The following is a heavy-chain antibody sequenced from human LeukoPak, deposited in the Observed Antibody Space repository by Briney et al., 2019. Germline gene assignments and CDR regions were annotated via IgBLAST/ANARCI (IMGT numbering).Heavy chain of an antibody. Sequence: AASVKVSCRSVGGSFNDYAVTWVRQAPGQGLEWMGGIIPLVGATDYAQKFQGRVVMTTDEVTSTAYMELTSLRSEDTAVYFCLRYASYSRGAWAKANLNYWAQGTLVTVSP. D-gene: IGHD3-10*01. CDR2: IIPLVGAT. CDR3: LRYASYSRGAWAKANLNY. V-gene: IGHV1-69*05. J-gene: IGHJ4*02. CDR1: GGSFNDYA.